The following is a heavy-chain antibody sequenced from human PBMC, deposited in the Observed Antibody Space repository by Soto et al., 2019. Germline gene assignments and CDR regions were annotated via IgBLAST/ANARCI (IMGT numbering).Heavy chain of an antibody. V-gene: IGHV4-59*01. Sequence: PSETLSLTCTVSGGSISSYYWSWIRQPPGKGLEWIGYIYYSGSTNYNPSLKSRVTISVDTSKNQFSLKLSSVTAADTAVYYCARFPPRHYDSSGLRDYWGQGTLVTVS. D-gene: IGHD3-22*01. CDR3: ARFPPRHYDSSGLRDY. J-gene: IGHJ4*02. CDR2: IYYSGST. CDR1: GGSISSYY.